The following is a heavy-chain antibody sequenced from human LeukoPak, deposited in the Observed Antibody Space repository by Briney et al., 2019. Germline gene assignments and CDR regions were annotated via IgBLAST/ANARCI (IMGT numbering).Heavy chain of an antibody. CDR3: ARASRIAWSNWFDP. CDR1: GYTFTSYA. Sequence: GASVKVSCKASGYTFTSYAMHWVRQAPGQRLEWMGWINAGNGNTKYSQKFQGRVTITRDTSASTAYMELSSLRSEGTAVYYCARASRIAWSNWFDPWGQGTLVTVSS. V-gene: IGHV1-3*01. J-gene: IGHJ5*02. CDR2: INAGNGNT. D-gene: IGHD6-6*01.